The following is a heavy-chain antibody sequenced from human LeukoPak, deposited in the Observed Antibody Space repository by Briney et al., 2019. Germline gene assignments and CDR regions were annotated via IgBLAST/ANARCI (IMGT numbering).Heavy chain of an antibody. CDR2: IIPIFGTA. V-gene: IGHV1-69*05. CDR1: GGTFSSYA. CDR3: AREMGNEGSYSQGY. J-gene: IGHJ4*02. D-gene: IGHD1-26*01. Sequence: ASVKVSCKASGGTFSSYAISWVRQAPGQGLEWMGGIIPIFGTANYAQKFQGRVTMTRDMSTSTVYMELSSLRSEDTAVYYCAREMGNEGSYSQGYWGQGTLVTVSS.